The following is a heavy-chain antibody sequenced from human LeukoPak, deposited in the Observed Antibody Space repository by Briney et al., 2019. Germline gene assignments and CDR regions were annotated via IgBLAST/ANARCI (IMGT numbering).Heavy chain of an antibody. J-gene: IGHJ6*02. CDR1: GFTFSSYA. CDR2: TSGSGGST. CDR3: AKDADYYDSSGYGMDV. V-gene: IGHV3-23*01. Sequence: GGSLRLSCAASGFTFSSYAMSWVRQAPGKGLEWVSATSGSGGSTYYADSVKGRFTISRDNSKNTLYLQMNSLRAEDTAVYYCAKDADYYDSSGYGMDVWGQGTTVTVSS. D-gene: IGHD3-22*01.